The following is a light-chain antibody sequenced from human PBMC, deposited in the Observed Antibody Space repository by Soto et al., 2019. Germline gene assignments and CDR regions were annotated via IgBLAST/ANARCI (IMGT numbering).Light chain of an antibody. Sequence: EIMMTQSPATLSVSPGERATLSCRASQSVSNNVAWYQQKPGQAPRLLIYYASTRATGIPARFSGSGSGTECTISISSLQSEDFALYYCQQYNNWSPITFGQGTRLEIK. CDR2: YAS. J-gene: IGKJ5*01. V-gene: IGKV3-15*01. CDR3: QQYNNWSPIT. CDR1: QSVSNN.